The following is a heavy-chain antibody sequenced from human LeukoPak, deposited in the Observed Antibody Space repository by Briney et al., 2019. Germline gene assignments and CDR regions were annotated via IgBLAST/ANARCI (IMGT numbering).Heavy chain of an antibody. V-gene: IGHV3-23*01. J-gene: IGHJ4*02. CDR1: GFTFSSYG. D-gene: IGHD1-26*01. Sequence: GGSLRLSCAASGFTFSSYGMSWARQAPGKGLEWVSVISGSGGTTYYADSVRGRFTISRDNSENTLYLQMNSLRAEDTAVYHCAKGGGSYYYYFDYWGQGTLVTVSA. CDR2: ISGSGGTT. CDR3: AKGGGSYYYYFDY.